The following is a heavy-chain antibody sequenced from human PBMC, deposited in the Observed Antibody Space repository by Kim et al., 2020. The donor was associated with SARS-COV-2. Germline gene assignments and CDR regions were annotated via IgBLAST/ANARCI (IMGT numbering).Heavy chain of an antibody. CDR3: ARHPPGGQLVPQEFDY. D-gene: IGHD6-6*01. Sequence: SETLSLTCTVSGGSISSSSYYWGWIRQPPGKGLEWIGSIYYSGSTYYNPTLKSRVTISVDTSKNQFSLKLSSVTAADTAVYYCARHPPGGQLVPQEFDYWGQGTLVTVSS. J-gene: IGHJ4*02. CDR1: GGSISSSSYY. V-gene: IGHV4-39*01. CDR2: IYYSGST.